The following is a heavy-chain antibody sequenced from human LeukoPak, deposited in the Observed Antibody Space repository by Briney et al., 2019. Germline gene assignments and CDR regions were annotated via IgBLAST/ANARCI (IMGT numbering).Heavy chain of an antibody. CDR3: ARVYYDFWSGYEYDAFDI. V-gene: IGHV1-18*01. CDR1: GYTFTSYG. CDR2: ISAYNGNT. D-gene: IGHD3-3*01. J-gene: IGHJ3*02. Sequence: ASVKVSCKASGYTFTSYGISWVRQAPGQGLEWMGWISAYNGNTNYAQKLQGRVIMTTDTSTSTAYMELRSPRSDDTAVYYCARVYYDFWSGYEYDAFDIWGQGTMVTVSS.